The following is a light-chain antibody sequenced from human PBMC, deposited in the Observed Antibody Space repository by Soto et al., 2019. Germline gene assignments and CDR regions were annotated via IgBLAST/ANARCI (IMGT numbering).Light chain of an antibody. CDR3: SSYTSSSTLNV. J-gene: IGLJ1*01. Sequence: QSVLTQPASVSGSPGQWITISCTGTSSDVGGYYYVSWYQHHPGKAPKLIIYEVSNRPSGVSNRFSASKSGNTASLTISGIQAEDEADYYCSSYTSSSTLNVFGTGTKVTVL. CDR2: EVS. V-gene: IGLV2-14*01. CDR1: SSDVGGYYY.